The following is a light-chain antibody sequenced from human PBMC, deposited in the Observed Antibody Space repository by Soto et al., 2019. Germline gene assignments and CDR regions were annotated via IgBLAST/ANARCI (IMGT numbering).Light chain of an antibody. CDR2: GAS. CDR1: QSVSSGY. CDR3: QQFVSSPIT. Sequence: EIVLTQSPGTLSLSPGERATLSCRATQSVSSGYLAWYQHKPGQAPRLLMSGASSRATGIPDRFSGSGSGTDFTLTISRLEPEDFAVYYCQQFVSSPITFGGGTKVELK. J-gene: IGKJ4*01. V-gene: IGKV3-20*01.